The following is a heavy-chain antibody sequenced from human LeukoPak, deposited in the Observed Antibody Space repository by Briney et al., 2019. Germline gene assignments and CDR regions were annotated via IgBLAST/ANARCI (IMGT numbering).Heavy chain of an antibody. CDR2: IYTSGST. J-gene: IGHJ6*03. CDR3: ARGGIYYYMDV. CDR1: GGSISSGSYY. Sequence: SQTLSLTCTVSGGSISSGSYYWSWIRQPAGKGLEWIGRIYTSGSTNYNPSLKSRVTMSVDTSKNQFSLKLSSVTAADTAVYYCARGGIYYYMDVWGKGTTVTVSS. V-gene: IGHV4-61*02. D-gene: IGHD6-13*01.